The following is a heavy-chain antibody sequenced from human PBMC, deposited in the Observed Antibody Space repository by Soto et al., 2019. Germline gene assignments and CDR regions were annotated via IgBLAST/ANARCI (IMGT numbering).Heavy chain of an antibody. D-gene: IGHD2-21*02. V-gene: IGHV3-30*04. Sequence: GGSLRLSCAASGFTFTAFAVHWVRQAPGKGLEWVAVISYDGRQSRYADSVKGRLTLSRDNSKNTLYLQMNSLRAEDTAVYYCAKDRESVVVTAIEDYWGQGTLVTVSS. J-gene: IGHJ4*02. CDR2: ISYDGRQS. CDR3: AKDRESVVVTAIEDY. CDR1: GFTFTAFA.